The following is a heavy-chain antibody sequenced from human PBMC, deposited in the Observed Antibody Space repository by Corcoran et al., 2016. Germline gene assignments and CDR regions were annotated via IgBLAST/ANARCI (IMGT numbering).Heavy chain of an antibody. CDR2: ISDSSGCI. D-gene: IGHD6-19*01. J-gene: IGHJ4*02. V-gene: IGHV3-21*01. CDR1: GFTFSRYG. CDR3: ARTRAVADTHDY. Sequence: EVQLVESGGGLVKPGGSLRISCAASGFTFSRYGMSWVRKAPGKGLEWVSAISDSSGCIYYADSVKGRFTISRDNAKNSLYLQMNSLRAEATSFYSCARTRAVADTHDYWGQGTLVTVSS.